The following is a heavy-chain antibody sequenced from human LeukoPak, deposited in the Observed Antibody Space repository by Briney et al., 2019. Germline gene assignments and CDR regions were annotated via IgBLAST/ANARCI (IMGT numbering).Heavy chain of an antibody. CDR2: IYYSGST. J-gene: IGHJ4*02. CDR3: ARDSDPRVRFDY. CDR1: GGSISSYY. V-gene: IGHV4-59*01. Sequence: PSETLSLTCTVSGGSISSYYWSWIRQPPGKGLEWIGYIYYSGSTNYNPSLKSRVTISVDTSKNQFSLKLSSVTAADTAVYYCARDSDPRVRFDYWGQGTLVTVSS. D-gene: IGHD4/OR15-4a*01.